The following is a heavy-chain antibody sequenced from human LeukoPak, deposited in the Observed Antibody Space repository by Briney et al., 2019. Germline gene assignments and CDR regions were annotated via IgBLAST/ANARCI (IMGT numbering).Heavy chain of an antibody. J-gene: IGHJ6*03. Sequence: SETLSLTCTVSGGSISSDDYYWSLVRQSQGKGLEWIGYINYSGSSSSVPSLKSPLTISLDTSANQFSLVLTSLTAADTAVYFCPRVKRADSYVYVTNYYYMDVWGKGTTVTVSS. CDR2: INYSGSS. CDR3: PRVKRADSYVYVTNYYYMDV. CDR1: GGSISSDDYY. D-gene: IGHD5-18*01. V-gene: IGHV4-30-4*08.